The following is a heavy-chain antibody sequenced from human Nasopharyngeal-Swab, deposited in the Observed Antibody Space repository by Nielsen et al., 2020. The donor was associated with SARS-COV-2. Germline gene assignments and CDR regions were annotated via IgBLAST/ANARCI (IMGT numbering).Heavy chain of an antibody. CDR2: ISYDGSNK. CDR1: GFTFSSYA. J-gene: IGHJ4*02. D-gene: IGHD2-21*02. CDR3: ARDCGGDCYYFDY. V-gene: IGHV3-30-3*01. Sequence: GESLKISCAASGFTFSSYAMNWVRQAPGKGLEWVAVISYDGSNKYYADSVKGRFTISRDNSKNTLYLQMNSLRAEDTAVYYCARDCGGDCYYFDYWGQGTLVTVSS.